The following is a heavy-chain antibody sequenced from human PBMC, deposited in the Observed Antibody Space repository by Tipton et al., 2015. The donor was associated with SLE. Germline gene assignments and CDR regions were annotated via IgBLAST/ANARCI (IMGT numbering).Heavy chain of an antibody. CDR1: GYSISSGYY. V-gene: IGHV4-38-2*01. CDR3: ARVKDYYENWFDP. J-gene: IGHJ5*02. CDR2: IYHSGST. Sequence: TLSLTCAVSGYSISSGYYWGWIRQPPGKGLEWIGSIYHSGSTYYNPSLKSRVTISVDTSKNQFSLKLSSVTAADTAVYYCARVKDYYENWFDPWGQGTLVTVSS. D-gene: IGHD3-22*01.